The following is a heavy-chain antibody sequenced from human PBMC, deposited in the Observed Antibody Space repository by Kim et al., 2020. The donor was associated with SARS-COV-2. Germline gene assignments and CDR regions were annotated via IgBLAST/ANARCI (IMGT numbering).Heavy chain of an antibody. CDR2: INPNSGGT. CDR3: ARVLGPILGRHGMDV. CDR1: GYTFTGYY. D-gene: IGHD3-16*01. J-gene: IGHJ6*02. V-gene: IGHV1-2*02. Sequence: ASVKVSCKASGYTFTGYYMHWVRQAPGQGLEWMGWINPNSGGTNYAQKFQGRVTMTRDTSISTAYMELSRLRSDDTAVYYCARVLGPILGRHGMDVWGQGTTVTVSS.